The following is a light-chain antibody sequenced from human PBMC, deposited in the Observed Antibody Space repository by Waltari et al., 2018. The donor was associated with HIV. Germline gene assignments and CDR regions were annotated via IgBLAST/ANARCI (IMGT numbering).Light chain of an antibody. Sequence: QTVVTQEPSLTVSPGGTVTLTCASSTGAVTSAYYPNWFRLKPGQAPRALIYSTNYKHPGHPGRFSGTLLGGKAALTLSGVQREDEAEYYRQLYYDGAWVFGGGTKLTVL. V-gene: IGLV7-43*01. CDR2: STN. J-gene: IGLJ3*02. CDR3: QLYYDGAWV. CDR1: TGAVTSAYY.